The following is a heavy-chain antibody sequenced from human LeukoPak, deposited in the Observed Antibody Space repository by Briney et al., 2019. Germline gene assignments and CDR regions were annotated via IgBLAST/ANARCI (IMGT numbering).Heavy chain of an antibody. J-gene: IGHJ5*02. Sequence: SETLSLTCTVSGGSISSYYWSWIRQPPGKGLEWIGYIYYSGSTNYNPSLKSRVTISVDTSKNQFSLKLSSVTAADTAVYYCARADYSSGWNDWFDPCGQGTLVTVSS. V-gene: IGHV4-59*01. CDR3: ARADYSSGWNDWFDP. D-gene: IGHD6-19*01. CDR2: IYYSGST. CDR1: GGSISSYY.